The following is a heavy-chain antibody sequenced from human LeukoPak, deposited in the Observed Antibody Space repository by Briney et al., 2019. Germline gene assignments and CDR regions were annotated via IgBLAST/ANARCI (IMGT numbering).Heavy chain of an antibody. J-gene: IGHJ4*02. V-gene: IGHV3-74*01. D-gene: IGHD6-19*01. Sequence: GGSLRLSCAASGFTFSKYWMLWVRQAPGKGLESVSRINTDGTVTTYADSVKGRFTVSRDDADNTMFLQMNGVRDEDTAVYYCTTKQWLAPPPDSWGQGTPVTVSS. CDR2: INTDGTVT. CDR3: TTKQWLAPPPDS. CDR1: GFTFSKYW.